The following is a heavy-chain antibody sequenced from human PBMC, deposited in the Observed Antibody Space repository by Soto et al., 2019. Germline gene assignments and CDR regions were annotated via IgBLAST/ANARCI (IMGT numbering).Heavy chain of an antibody. J-gene: IGHJ4*02. CDR3: ARGSFQQSPGSVVIRAYYLDK. D-gene: IGHD2-21*01. V-gene: IGHV4-34*01. Sequence: QVRLQQWGAGLLKPSETLSLTCAVYGGSFSNNYSTWIRKPPGKGLEWIGEINHSGSTNYNPSLKSRVCILVDTHKTQFSLQLRSVTTADTAVYYCARGSFQQSPGSVVIRAYYLDKWGQGTLVTVSS. CDR1: GGSFSNNY. CDR2: INHSGST.